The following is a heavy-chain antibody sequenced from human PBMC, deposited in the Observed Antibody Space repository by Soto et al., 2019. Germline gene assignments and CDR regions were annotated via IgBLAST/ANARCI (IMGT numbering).Heavy chain of an antibody. CDR2: ISQSGSA. CDR3: ARIQDGDAFDM. Sequence: QVQLQESGPGLVKPSGTLSLTCTVSGASISSNNWWTWVRQYPGKGLEWIGKISQSGSANYNPSLGGRGRMSIDKSKNLLSLKVNYVNAADTAVYYCARIQDGDAFDMWGQGTMVTVSS. CDR1: GASISSNNW. J-gene: IGHJ3*02. V-gene: IGHV4-4*02.